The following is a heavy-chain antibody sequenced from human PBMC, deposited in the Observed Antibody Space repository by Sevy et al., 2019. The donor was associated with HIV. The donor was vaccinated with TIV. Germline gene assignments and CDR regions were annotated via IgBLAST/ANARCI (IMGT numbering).Heavy chain of an antibody. Sequence: ASVKVSCKVSGYTFNTYRIHWVRQAPGQGLEWMGWISPHNGDTNYAQRLQGRVTMLTDTSSSTAYKELKSLRSDDTAVYYCARAYCSGGRCYSLASWGQGTLVTVSS. V-gene: IGHV1-18*01. D-gene: IGHD2-15*01. CDR2: ISPHNGDT. CDR3: ARAYCSGGRCYSLAS. J-gene: IGHJ5*02. CDR1: GYTFNTYR.